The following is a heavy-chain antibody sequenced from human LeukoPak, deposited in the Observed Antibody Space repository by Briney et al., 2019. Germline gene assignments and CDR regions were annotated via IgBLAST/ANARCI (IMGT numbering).Heavy chain of an antibody. V-gene: IGHV4-4*07. Sequence: SETLSLTCTVSRGSISSYYWSWIRQPAGKGLEWIGRIDTSGNTNYNPSLKSRVTISVDTSKNQFSLRLSSVTAADTAVYYCARGRTFDNWGQGTLVTVSS. CDR2: IDTSGNT. CDR1: RGSISSYY. J-gene: IGHJ4*02. CDR3: ARGRTFDN.